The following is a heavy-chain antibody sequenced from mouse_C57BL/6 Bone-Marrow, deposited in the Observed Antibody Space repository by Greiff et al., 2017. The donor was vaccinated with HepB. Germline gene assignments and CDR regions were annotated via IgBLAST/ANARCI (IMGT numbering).Heavy chain of an antibody. CDR3: ARGNYYGSSGWYFDV. V-gene: IGHV4-1*01. D-gene: IGHD1-1*01. CDR1: GIDFSRYW. CDR2: INPDSSTI. Sequence: EVQLQQSGGGLVQPGGSLKLSCAASGIDFSRYWMSWVRRAPGKGLEWIGEINPDSSTINYAPSLKDKFIISRDNAKNTLYLQMSKVRSEDTALYYCARGNYYGSSGWYFDVGGTGTTVTVSS. J-gene: IGHJ1*03.